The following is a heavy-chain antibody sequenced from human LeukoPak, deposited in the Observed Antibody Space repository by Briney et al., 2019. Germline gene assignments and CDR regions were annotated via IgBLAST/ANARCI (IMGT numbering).Heavy chain of an antibody. CDR2: ISAYNGNT. CDR3: ARDTSRSSSWYYVDY. Sequence: ASVKVSCKASGYTFISYGISWVRQAPGQGLEWMGWISAYNGNTNYAQKLQGRVTMTTDTSTSTAYMELRSLRSDDTAVYYCARDTSRSSSWYYVDYWGPGTLVTVSS. V-gene: IGHV1-18*01. J-gene: IGHJ4*02. D-gene: IGHD6-13*01. CDR1: GYTFISYG.